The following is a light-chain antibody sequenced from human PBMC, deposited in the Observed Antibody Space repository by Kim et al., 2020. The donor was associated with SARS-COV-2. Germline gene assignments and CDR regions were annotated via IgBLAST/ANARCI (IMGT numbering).Light chain of an antibody. V-gene: IGLV1-47*01. CDR2: RNN. Sequence: TPGQRVTISGSGSSSNIGSNYVYWYQQLPGTAPKLLIYRNNQRPSGVPDRFSGSKSGTSASLAISGLRSEDEADYYCAAWDDSLSGYVFGTGTKVTV. CDR1: SSNIGSNY. CDR3: AAWDDSLSGYV. J-gene: IGLJ1*01.